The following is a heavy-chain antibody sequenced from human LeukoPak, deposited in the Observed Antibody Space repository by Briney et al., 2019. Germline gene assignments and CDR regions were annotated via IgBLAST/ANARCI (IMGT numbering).Heavy chain of an antibody. CDR3: ARKVYHRFDY. V-gene: IGHV3-23*01. CDR1: GFTFSSYA. CDR2: ISTGGDNT. D-gene: IGHD2-2*01. Sequence: PGGSLRLSCAASGFTFSSYAMTWVRQAPGKGLEWVSAISTGGDNTYYADSVRGRFTISRDNSKNTLYLQMNSLRADDTAVYYCARKVYHRFDYWGQGTLVTVSS. J-gene: IGHJ4*02.